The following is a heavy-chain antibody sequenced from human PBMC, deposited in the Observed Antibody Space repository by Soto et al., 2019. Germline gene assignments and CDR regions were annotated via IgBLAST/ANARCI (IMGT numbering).Heavy chain of an antibody. CDR2: ISGSGGST. V-gene: IGHV3-23*01. J-gene: IGHJ6*02. CDR3: AKVFTIFGGAKAYYYYVMAV. D-gene: IGHD3-3*01. Sequence: PGGSLRLSCAASGLTFSSYAMSWVRQAPGKGLEWVSAISGSGGSTYYADSVKGRFTISRDNSKNTLYLQMNSLRAEDTAVYYFAKVFTIFGGAKAYYYYVMAVWGQGTGVTVSS. CDR1: GLTFSSYA.